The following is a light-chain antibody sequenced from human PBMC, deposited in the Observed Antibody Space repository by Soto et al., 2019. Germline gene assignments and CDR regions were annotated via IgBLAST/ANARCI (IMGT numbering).Light chain of an antibody. V-gene: IGKV1-13*02. Sequence: AIQLTQSPSSLSASVGDRVTITCRASQGISSALSWYQQKPGKAPKLLIYDASSLESGVPSRFSGSGSGTDFTLTISSLQPEDFATYYCQQFNSYLIIFGQGTRLEIK. CDR3: QQFNSYLII. J-gene: IGKJ5*01. CDR2: DAS. CDR1: QGISSA.